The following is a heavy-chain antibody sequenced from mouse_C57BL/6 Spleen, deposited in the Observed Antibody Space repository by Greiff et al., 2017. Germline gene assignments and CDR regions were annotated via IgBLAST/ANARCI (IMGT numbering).Heavy chain of an antibody. D-gene: IGHD1-1*01. J-gene: IGHJ1*03. CDR3: ARVGYYYGSSLWYFDV. CDR2: IYPGGGYT. V-gene: IGHV1-63*01. Sequence: QVQLQQSGAELVRPGTSVKMSCKASGYTFTNYWIGWAKQRPGHGLEWIGDIYPGGGYTNYNEKFKGKATLTADKSSSTAYMQFSSLTSEDSAIYYCARVGYYYGSSLWYFDVWGTGTTVTVSS. CDR1: GYTFTNYW.